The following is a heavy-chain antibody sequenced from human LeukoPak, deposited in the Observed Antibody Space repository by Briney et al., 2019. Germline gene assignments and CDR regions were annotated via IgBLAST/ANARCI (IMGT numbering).Heavy chain of an antibody. CDR1: GFTFSKYS. CDR2: ISSGSSTI. D-gene: IGHD3-22*01. Sequence: GGSLRLSCAASGFTFSKYSMNWVRQAPGKGLEWLSYISSGSSTIYYADSVKGRFTIFRDDARNSVYLRMNGLRAEDTAVYYCAKDSQLHDSSGYIPDYWGQGTLVTVSS. V-gene: IGHV3-48*04. CDR3: AKDSQLHDSSGYIPDY. J-gene: IGHJ4*02.